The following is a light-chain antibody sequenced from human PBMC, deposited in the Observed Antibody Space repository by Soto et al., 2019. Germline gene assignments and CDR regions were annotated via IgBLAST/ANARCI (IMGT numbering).Light chain of an antibody. CDR2: GAS. CDR3: QQYGGSPRIT. J-gene: IGKJ5*01. Sequence: EIVLTQSPGTLSLSPGKKAPLSCRPSDRLISVNLAWYQQRPGQPPRLLIYGASNRATGIPDRFSGSGSGTDFTLIINRLEPEDVAIYYCQQYGGSPRITFGQGTRLEIK. CDR1: DRLISVN. V-gene: IGKV3-20*01.